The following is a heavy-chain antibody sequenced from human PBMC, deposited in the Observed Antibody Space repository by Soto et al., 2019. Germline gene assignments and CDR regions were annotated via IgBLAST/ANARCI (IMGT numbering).Heavy chain of an antibody. CDR3: ARSYCSSTSCYPYYYYYYMDV. D-gene: IGHD2-2*01. CDR1: GGSISSGGYY. CDR2: IYYSGST. J-gene: IGHJ6*03. Sequence: SETLSLTCTVSGGSISSGGYYWSWIRQHPGKGLEWIGYIYYSGSTYYNPSLKSRVTISVDTSKNQFSLKLSSVTAADTAVYYCARSYCSSTSCYPYYYYYYMDVWGKGTTVTVSS. V-gene: IGHV4-31*03.